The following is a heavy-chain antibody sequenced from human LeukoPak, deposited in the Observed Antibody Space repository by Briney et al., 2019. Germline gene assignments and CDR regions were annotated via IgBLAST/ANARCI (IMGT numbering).Heavy chain of an antibody. V-gene: IGHV3-30*02. CDR1: GFTFSNYA. CDR3: ARGIDILTGQGVDY. D-gene: IGHD3-9*01. Sequence: GGSLRLSCAASGFTFSNYAIHWVRQAPGKGLEWVAFIRYDGSNKYYVDSVKGRFTISRDNSKNTLYLQMNSLRAEDTAVYYCARGIDILTGQGVDYWGQGTLVTVSS. CDR2: IRYDGSNK. J-gene: IGHJ4*02.